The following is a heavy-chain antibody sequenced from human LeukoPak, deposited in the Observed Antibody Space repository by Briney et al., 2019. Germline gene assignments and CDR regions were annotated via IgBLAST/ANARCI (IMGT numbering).Heavy chain of an antibody. Sequence: VASVNVSCKASGYTFTSYAMHWVRQAPGQRLEWMGWINAGNGNTKYSQKFQGRVTITRDTSASTAYMELSSLRSEDTAVYYCARSLRGYSGSSWGSGTWFDPWGQGTLVTVSS. V-gene: IGHV1-3*01. D-gene: IGHD6-6*01. CDR1: GYTFTSYA. CDR2: INAGNGNT. J-gene: IGHJ5*02. CDR3: ARSLRGYSGSSWGSGTWFDP.